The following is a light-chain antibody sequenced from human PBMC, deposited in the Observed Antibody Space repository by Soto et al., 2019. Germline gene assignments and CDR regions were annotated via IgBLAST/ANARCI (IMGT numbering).Light chain of an antibody. CDR3: QQYDYWPRT. J-gene: IGKJ1*01. V-gene: IGKV3D-15*01. Sequence: EIVMTQSPATLSSFPGDRVTLSCRASQSVSSYLAWYQQKPGQAPRLLIYDASNRATGIPARFSGSGSGTDFTLTISSLQSEDFAVYYCQQYDYWPRTFGQGTKVDIK. CDR2: DAS. CDR1: QSVSSY.